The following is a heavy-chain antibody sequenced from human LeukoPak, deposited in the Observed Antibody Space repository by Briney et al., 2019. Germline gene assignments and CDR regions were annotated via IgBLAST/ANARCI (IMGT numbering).Heavy chain of an antibody. D-gene: IGHD3-16*01. V-gene: IGHV4-4*07. CDR1: GGSISSYY. Sequence: PSETLSLTCTVSGGSISSYYWSWIRQPAGKGLEWIGRIYTSGSTNYNPSLKSRVTMSVDTSKNQFSLELSSVTAADTAVYYCARDGVLGGLFVWDYWGQGTLVTVSS. CDR3: ARDGVLGGLFVWDY. J-gene: IGHJ4*02. CDR2: IYTSGST.